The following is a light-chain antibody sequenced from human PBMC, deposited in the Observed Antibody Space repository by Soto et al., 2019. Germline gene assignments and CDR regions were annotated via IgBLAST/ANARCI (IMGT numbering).Light chain of an antibody. J-gene: IGKJ1*01. CDR3: QQRSNRPGT. CDR1: QSVSSY. V-gene: IGKV3-11*01. Sequence: EIVLTQSPATLSLSPGERATLSCRASQSVSSYLAWYQQKPGQAPRLLIYDASNRATGIPARFSGSGSGTDSTLTISSLEPEDFAVYYCQQRSNRPGTFGQGTKVDIK. CDR2: DAS.